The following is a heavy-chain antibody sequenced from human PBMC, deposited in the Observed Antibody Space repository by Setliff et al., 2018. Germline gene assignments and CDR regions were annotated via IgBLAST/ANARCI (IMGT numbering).Heavy chain of an antibody. V-gene: IGHV1-18*01. CDR3: ARSQWDGLWFKELLSN. CDR2: ISPHNGNT. J-gene: IGHJ4*02. Sequence: GASVKVSCKASGYTFTDLGVSWVRQAPGQGLEWVGWISPHNGNTYYAPKFQGTVLMTADTSTTTAYLELRSLRSDDTAMYYCARSQWDGLWFKELLSNWGQGTLVTVSS. CDR1: GYTFTDLG. D-gene: IGHD3-10*01.